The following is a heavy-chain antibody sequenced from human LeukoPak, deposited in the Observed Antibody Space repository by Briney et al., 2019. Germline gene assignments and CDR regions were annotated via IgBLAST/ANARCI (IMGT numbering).Heavy chain of an antibody. CDR2: ISYDGSNK. V-gene: IGHV3-30*18. J-gene: IGHJ4*02. D-gene: IGHD2-15*01. Sequence: GRSLRLSCAASGFTFSSYGMHWVRQAPGKGLEWVAVISYDGSNKYYADSVKGRFTISRDNSKNTLYLQMNSLRAEDTAVYYCAKDHHYCSGGSCPTDYWGQGTLVTVSS. CDR3: AKDHHYCSGGSCPTDY. CDR1: GFTFSSYG.